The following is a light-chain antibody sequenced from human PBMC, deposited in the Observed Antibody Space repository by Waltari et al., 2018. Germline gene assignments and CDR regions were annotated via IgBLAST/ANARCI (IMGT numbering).Light chain of an antibody. CDR2: FTN. J-gene: IGLJ2*01. CDR3: SAWDDGLKNVL. CDR1: SSNIGSNH. Sequence: QSVLTQPPSASGAPGQSVTISCSGGSSNIGSNHVYWYRQPPGTAPHLLLYFTNCRLFGVPERFAGSKSGTSASLGITGLRSEDEADYYCSAWDDGLKNVLFGRGTRLTVL. V-gene: IGLV1-47*02.